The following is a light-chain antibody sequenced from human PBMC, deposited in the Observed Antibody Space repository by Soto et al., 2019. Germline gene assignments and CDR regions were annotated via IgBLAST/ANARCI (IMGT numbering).Light chain of an antibody. CDR3: SSYTSSSTRV. J-gene: IGLJ2*01. Sequence: QSVLTQPASVSGSPGQSSTISCTGTSSDVGGYNYVSWYQQHPGKAPKLRIYDVSNRPSGVSNRFSGSKSGNTASLTISGLQAEDEADYYCSSYTSSSTRVFGGGTKLTVL. V-gene: IGLV2-14*01. CDR1: SSDVGGYNY. CDR2: DVS.